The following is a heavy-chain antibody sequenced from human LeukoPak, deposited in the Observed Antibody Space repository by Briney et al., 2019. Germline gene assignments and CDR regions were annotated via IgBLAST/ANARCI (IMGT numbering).Heavy chain of an antibody. D-gene: IGHD2-8*01. CDR3: ARELIGFDP. CDR2: INHSGST. Sequence: RTSETLSLTCAVYGGSFSGYYWSWIRQPPGKGLEWIGEINHSGSTNYNPSLKSRVTISVDTSKNQFSLKLSPVTAADTAVYYCARELIGFDPWGQGTLVTVSS. V-gene: IGHV4-34*01. CDR1: GGSFSGYY. J-gene: IGHJ5*02.